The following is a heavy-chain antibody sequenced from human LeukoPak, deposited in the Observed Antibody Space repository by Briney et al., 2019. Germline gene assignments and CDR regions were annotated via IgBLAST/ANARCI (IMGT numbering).Heavy chain of an antibody. V-gene: IGHV3-21*01. D-gene: IGHD1-26*01. J-gene: IGHJ3*02. CDR3: ARGYRFLEWELPALDAFDI. CDR1: GFTFSSYS. CDR2: ISSSSSYI. Sequence: PGGSLRLSCAASGFTFSSYSMNWVRQAPGKGLEWVSSISSSSSYIYYADSVKGRFTISRDNAKNSLYLQMNSLRAEDTAVYYCARGYRFLEWELPALDAFDIWGQGTMVTVSS.